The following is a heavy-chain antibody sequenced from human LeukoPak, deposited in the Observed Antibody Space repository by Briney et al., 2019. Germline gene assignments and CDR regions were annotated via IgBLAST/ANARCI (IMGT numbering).Heavy chain of an antibody. CDR3: ARGRTTVTTLDY. D-gene: IGHD4-17*01. Sequence: NPSETLSLTCTVSGGSISSGGYYWSWIRQHPGKGLEWIGYIYYSGSTYYNPSLKSRVTISVDKSKNQFSLKLSSVTAADTAVYYCARGRTTVTTLDYWGQGTLVTVSS. V-gene: IGHV4-31*03. CDR1: GGSISSGGYY. CDR2: IYYSGST. J-gene: IGHJ4*02.